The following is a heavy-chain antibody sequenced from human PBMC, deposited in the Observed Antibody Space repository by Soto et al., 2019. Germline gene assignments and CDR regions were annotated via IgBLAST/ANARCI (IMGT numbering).Heavy chain of an antibody. V-gene: IGHV4-30-2*01. CDR2: IYHSGST. J-gene: IGHJ5*02. Sequence: SSETLSLTCAVSGGSISSGGYSWSWIRQPPGKGLEWIGYIYHSGSTYYNPSLKSRVTISVDRSKNQFSLKLSSVTAADTAVYYCARVSPSWFDPWGQGTLVTVSS. CDR3: ARVSPSWFDP. CDR1: GGSISSGGYS.